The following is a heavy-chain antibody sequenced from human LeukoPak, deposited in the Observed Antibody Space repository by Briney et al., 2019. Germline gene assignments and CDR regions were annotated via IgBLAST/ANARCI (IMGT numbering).Heavy chain of an antibody. CDR3: ARWGYYYDSSGYYQRGYYFDY. V-gene: IGHV3-48*01. D-gene: IGHD3-22*01. CDR2: TSSSSSTI. CDR1: GFTFSSYS. Sequence: GGSLRLSCAASGFTFSSYSMNWVRQAPGKGLEWVSYTSSSSSTIYYADSVKGRFTISRDNAKNSLYLQMNSLRAEDTAVYYCARWGYYYDSSGYYQRGYYFDYWGQGTLVTVSS. J-gene: IGHJ4*02.